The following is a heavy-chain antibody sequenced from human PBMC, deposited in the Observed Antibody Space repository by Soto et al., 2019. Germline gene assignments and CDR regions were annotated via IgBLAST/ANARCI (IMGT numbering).Heavy chain of an antibody. CDR2: IIPMFAAT. D-gene: IGHD4-4*01. Sequence: QVQLAQSGAEVRSPGSSVKVSCRASGGSFSDSAFSWLRQAPGQGLEWVGGIIPMFAATKYAQAFQGRVTISADASNRTVYLALSSLTSDDSAVYFCARGGIVAVPAALSSYDDYTHYRFDSWGQGTLVSVS. J-gene: IGHJ4*02. V-gene: IGHV1-69*01. CDR3: ARGGIVAVPAALSSYDDYTHYRFDS. CDR1: GGSFSDSA.